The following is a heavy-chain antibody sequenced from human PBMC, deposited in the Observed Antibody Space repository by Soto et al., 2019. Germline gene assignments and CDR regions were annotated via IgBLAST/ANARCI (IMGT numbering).Heavy chain of an antibody. CDR1: GFTFSSYG. D-gene: IGHD6-13*01. CDR2: ISYDGSNK. V-gene: IGHV3-30*18. CDR3: AKEQQLDYYYYYGMDV. J-gene: IGHJ6*02. Sequence: GGSLRLSCAASGFTFSSYGMHWVRQAPGKGLEWVAVISYDGSNKYYADSVKGRFTISRDTSKNTLYLKMNSLRAEDTAVYYCAKEQQLDYYYYYGMDVWGQGTTVTVSS.